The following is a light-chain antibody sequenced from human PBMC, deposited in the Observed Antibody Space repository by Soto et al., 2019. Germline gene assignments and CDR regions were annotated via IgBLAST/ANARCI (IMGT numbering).Light chain of an antibody. CDR1: QSVSSY. CDR3: HRRHT. V-gene: IGKV3-11*01. Sequence: PSALSLPPGERATLSCRASQSVSSYLAWYQQKPGQAPRLLIYDASNRATGIPARFSGSGSGTDFSFSISGLEPDDFAVYYCHRRHTSGVGTLLEIK. J-gene: IGKJ5*01. CDR2: DAS.